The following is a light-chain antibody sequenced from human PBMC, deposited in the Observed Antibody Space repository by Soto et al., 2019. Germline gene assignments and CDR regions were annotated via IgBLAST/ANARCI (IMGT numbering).Light chain of an antibody. Sequence: IVMTQSPATLSVSPGESATLSCRASQSVSSNLAWYQQKPGQAPRLLIYGASRRASGIPARFIGSGSGTEFTLTIRSLQSEDFAVYYCQQYDNWPPVTFGPGTKVDI. J-gene: IGKJ3*01. CDR3: QQYDNWPPVT. V-gene: IGKV3-15*01. CDR1: QSVSSN. CDR2: GAS.